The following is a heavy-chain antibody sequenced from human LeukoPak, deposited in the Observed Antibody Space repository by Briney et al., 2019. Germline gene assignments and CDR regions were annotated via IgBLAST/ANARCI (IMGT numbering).Heavy chain of an antibody. Sequence: SETLSLTCAVYGGSFSGYYCSWIRQPPGKGLEWIGEINHSGSTNYNPSLKSRVTISVDTSKNQFSLKLSSVPAADTAVYYCARFFPDSSGYYVGLDYWGQGTLVTVSS. D-gene: IGHD3-22*01. CDR1: GGSFSGYY. J-gene: IGHJ4*02. CDR3: ARFFPDSSGYYVGLDY. CDR2: INHSGST. V-gene: IGHV4-34*01.